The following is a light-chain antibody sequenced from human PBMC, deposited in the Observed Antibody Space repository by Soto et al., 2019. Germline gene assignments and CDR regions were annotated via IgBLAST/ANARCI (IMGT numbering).Light chain of an antibody. CDR1: SSNVGTYDL. J-gene: IGLJ2*01. CDR2: EGT. V-gene: IGLV2-23*01. CDR3: CSFAVGADFV. Sequence: QSALTQPASVSASPGQSITISCTGTSSNVGTYDLVSWYQHHPDKAPKLIIYEGTKRPSGISSRFSGSKSGNTASLTISGLQAEEDADYYCCSFAVGADFVFGGGTKVTVL.